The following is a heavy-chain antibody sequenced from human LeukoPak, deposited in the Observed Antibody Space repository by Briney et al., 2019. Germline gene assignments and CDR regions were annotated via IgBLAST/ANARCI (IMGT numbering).Heavy chain of an antibody. CDR2: INPNSGGT. J-gene: IGHJ6*02. D-gene: IGHD4-4*01. CDR3: ARCPPYSNYGKRAVYYYYYGMDV. CDR1: GYTFTGYY. V-gene: IGHV1-2*02. Sequence: ASVKVSCKAPGYTFTGYYMHWVRQAPGQGLEWMGWINPNSGGTNYAQKFQGRVTMTRDTSISTAYMELSRLRSDDTAVYYCARCPPYSNYGKRAVYYYYYGMDVWGQGTTVTVSS.